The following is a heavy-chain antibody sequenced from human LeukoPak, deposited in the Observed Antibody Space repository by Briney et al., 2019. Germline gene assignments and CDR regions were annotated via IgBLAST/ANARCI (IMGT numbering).Heavy chain of an antibody. CDR1: GFIFNSFW. J-gene: IGHJ3*01. CDR3: ARDFPGIGRGTFDF. Sequence: GGSLRLSFAASGFIFNSFWMNWVRLTPGKGLEWVAKINQDGSDMYYVDSVKGRFFVSRDNTRNLVYLQMNSLRVDDTAVYYCARDFPGIGRGTFDFWGQGTIITVSS. CDR2: INQDGSDM. D-gene: IGHD3-10*01. V-gene: IGHV3-7*03.